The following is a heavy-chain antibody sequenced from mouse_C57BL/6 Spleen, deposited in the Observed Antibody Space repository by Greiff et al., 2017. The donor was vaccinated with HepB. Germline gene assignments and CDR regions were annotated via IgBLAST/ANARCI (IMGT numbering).Heavy chain of an antibody. J-gene: IGHJ4*01. V-gene: IGHV1-69*01. CDR1: GYTFTSYW. CDR2: IDPSDSYT. CDR3: ARRHDYYAMDY. Sequence: FQLQQPGAELVMPGASVKLSCKASGYTFTSYWMHWVKQRPGQGLEWIGEIDPSDSYTNYNQKFKGKSTLTVDKSSSTAYMQLSSLTSEDSAVYYCARRHDYYAMDYWGQGTSVTVSS.